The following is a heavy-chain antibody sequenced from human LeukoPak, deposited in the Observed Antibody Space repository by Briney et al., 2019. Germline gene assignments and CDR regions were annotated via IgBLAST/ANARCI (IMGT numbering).Heavy chain of an antibody. CDR2: VYYSGST. CDR1: GGSISSGDYY. Sequence: SQTLSLTCTVSGGSISSGDYYWSWIRQPPGKGLEWIGYVYYSGSTYYNPSLKSRVTISVDTSKNQFSLKLSSVTAADTAVYYCARCPPGSGPAFDIWGQGTMVTVSS. V-gene: IGHV4-30-4*01. J-gene: IGHJ3*02. CDR3: ARCPPGSGPAFDI. D-gene: IGHD6-19*01.